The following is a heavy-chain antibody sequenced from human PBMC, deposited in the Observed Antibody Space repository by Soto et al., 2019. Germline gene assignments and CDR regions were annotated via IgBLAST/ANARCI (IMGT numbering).Heavy chain of an antibody. CDR2: IYYSGST. D-gene: IGHD2-15*01. J-gene: IGHJ5*02. CDR3: ARDSASYCSGGSCYSPVSGDNWFDP. V-gene: IGHV4-59*01. Sequence: QVQLQESGPGLVKPSETLSLTCTVSGGSISSYYWSWIRQPPGKGLEWIGYIYYSGSTNYNPSLKSRVTISVDTSKNQFSLKLSSVTAADTAVYYCARDSASYCSGGSCYSPVSGDNWFDPWGQGTLVTVSS. CDR1: GGSISSYY.